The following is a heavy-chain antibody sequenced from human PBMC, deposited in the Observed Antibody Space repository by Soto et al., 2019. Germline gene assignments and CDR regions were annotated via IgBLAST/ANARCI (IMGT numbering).Heavy chain of an antibody. CDR3: ARGSYNWNYSGRWFYP. J-gene: IGHJ5*02. D-gene: IGHD1-7*01. CDR2: IIPIFGTA. CDR1: GGTFSSYA. V-gene: IGHV1-69*01. Sequence: QVQLVQSGAEVKKPGSSVKVSCKASGGTFSSYAISWVRQAPGQGLEWMGGIIPIFGTANYAQKFQGRVTITADESTSPAYMELSSLRSEDTAVYSCARGSYNWNYSGRWFYPWGQGTLVTVSS.